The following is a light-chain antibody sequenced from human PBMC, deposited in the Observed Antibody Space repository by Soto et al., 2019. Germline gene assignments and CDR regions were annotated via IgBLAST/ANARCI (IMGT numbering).Light chain of an antibody. CDR3: CSYVGSSTVV. CDR1: SSDVGSYNL. V-gene: IGLV2-23*01. Sequence: QSVLTQPASVSGSPGQSITISCTGTSSDVGSYNLVSWYQLHPGKAPKLIIYEGSKRPSGVSNRFSGSKSGNTASLTISGLQAEDEADYYCCSYVGSSTVVFGGGTQLTVL. CDR2: EGS. J-gene: IGLJ7*01.